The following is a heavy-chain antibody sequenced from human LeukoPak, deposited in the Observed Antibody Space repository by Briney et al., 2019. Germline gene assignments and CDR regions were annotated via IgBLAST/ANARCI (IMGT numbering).Heavy chain of an antibody. Sequence: GGSLRLSCAASGFTFSSYAMHWVRQAPGKGLEWVAVISYDGSNKYYADSVKGRFTISRDNSKNTLYLQMNSLRAEDTAVYYCASMRMDVWGQGTTVTVSS. V-gene: IGHV3-30-3*02. J-gene: IGHJ6*02. CDR2: ISYDGSNK. D-gene: IGHD2-8*01. CDR3: ASMRMDV. CDR1: GFTFSSYA.